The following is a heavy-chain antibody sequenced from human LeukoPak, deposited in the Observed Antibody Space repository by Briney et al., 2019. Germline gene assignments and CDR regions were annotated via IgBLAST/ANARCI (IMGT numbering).Heavy chain of an antibody. D-gene: IGHD4-23*01. CDR2: INHSGST. CDR1: GGSFSGYY. CDR3: AREKTGGVDY. J-gene: IGHJ4*02. V-gene: IGHV4-34*01. Sequence: SETLSLTCAVYGGSFSGYYWSWIRQPPGKGLEWIGEINHSGSTNYNPSLKSRVTISVDTSKNQFSLKLSSVTAADTAVYYCAREKTGGVDYWGQGTLVTVSS.